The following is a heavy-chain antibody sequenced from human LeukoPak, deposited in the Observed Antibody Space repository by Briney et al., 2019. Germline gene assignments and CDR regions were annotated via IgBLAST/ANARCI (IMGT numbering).Heavy chain of an antibody. D-gene: IGHD3-22*01. V-gene: IGHV3-23*01. CDR3: AKDLYYYDSSGYTN. J-gene: IGHJ4*02. CDR1: GFTFSSYA. CDR2: ISGSGGST. Sequence: GESLRLSCAASGFTFSSYAMSWVRQAPGKGLEWVSAISGSGGSTYYADSVKGRFTISRDNSKNTLYLQMNSLRAEDTAVYYCAKDLYYYDSSGYTNWGQGTLVTVSS.